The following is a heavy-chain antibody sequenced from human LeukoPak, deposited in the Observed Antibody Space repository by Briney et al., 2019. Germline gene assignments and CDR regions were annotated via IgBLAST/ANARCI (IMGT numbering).Heavy chain of an antibody. V-gene: IGHV3-64*02. CDR2: INGNGDKT. CDR1: GFTFSGFS. J-gene: IGHJ5*02. CDR3: ARIGMENFYDL. D-gene: IGHD2/OR15-2a*01. Sequence: GGSLRLSCAASGFTFSGFSMHWIRQAPGGGLESVSAINGNGDKTFYTDSVRGRFTIFRDNSKNTLFLQMGSLRGEDTALYFCARIGMENFYDLWGQGTLVTVSS.